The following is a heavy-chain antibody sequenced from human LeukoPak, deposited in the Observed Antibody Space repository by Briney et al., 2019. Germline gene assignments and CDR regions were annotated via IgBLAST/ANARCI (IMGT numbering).Heavy chain of an antibody. D-gene: IGHD2-15*01. CDR2: IHYSGST. CDR1: GGSISSYY. Sequence: SETLSLTCTVSGGSISSYYWSWIRQPPGKGLEWIGYIHYSGSTNYNPSLKSRVTILVDTSKNQFSLTLSSVTAADTAVYYCGGGPSYYYFDYWGQGALVTVSS. CDR3: GGGPSYYYFDY. V-gene: IGHV4-59*01. J-gene: IGHJ4*02.